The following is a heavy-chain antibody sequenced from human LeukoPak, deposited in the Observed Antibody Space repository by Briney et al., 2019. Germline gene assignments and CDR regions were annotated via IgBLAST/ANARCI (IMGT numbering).Heavy chain of an antibody. CDR2: IYTSGNT. J-gene: IGHJ4*02. V-gene: IGHV4-4*07. Sequence: PSGTLSLTCTVSGGSISSYYWSWIRQPAGKGLEWIGRIYTSGNTNYNPSLKSRVTMSVDTSKNQFSLKLSSVTAADTAVYYCARARSLPGTTSIFDYWGQGTLVTVSS. CDR1: GGSISSYY. CDR3: ARARSLPGTTSIFDY. D-gene: IGHD1-7*01.